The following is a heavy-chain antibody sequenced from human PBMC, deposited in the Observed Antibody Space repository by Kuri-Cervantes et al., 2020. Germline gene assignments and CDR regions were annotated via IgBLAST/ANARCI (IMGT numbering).Heavy chain of an antibody. CDR3: ARGDPNRYCSSTSCYGGY. CDR2: IWYDGSNK. D-gene: IGHD2-2*01. V-gene: IGHV3-33*01. CDR1: GFTFSSYG. Sequence: GESLKISCAASGFTFSSYGMHWVRQAPGKGLEWVAVIWYDGSNKYYADSVKGRFTISRDNSKNTLYLQMNSLRDEDTAVYYCARGDPNRYCSSTSCYGGYWGQGTLVTVSS. J-gene: IGHJ4*02.